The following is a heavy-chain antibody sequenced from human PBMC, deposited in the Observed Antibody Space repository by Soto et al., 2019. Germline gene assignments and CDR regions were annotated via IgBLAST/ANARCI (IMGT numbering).Heavy chain of an antibody. CDR2: ITSRSSYI. J-gene: IGHJ3*01. D-gene: IGHD3-22*01. V-gene: IGHV3-21*01. CDR1: GFTFSSYS. Sequence: GGSLRLSCLASGFTFSSYSMNWVRQAPGKGLEWVSCITSRSSYIYYADSLKGRFTVSRDDAKNSLYLQMNSLRVEDTAVYYCARNQPDYSDSSGDDDFHLWGQGTLVTVSS. CDR3: ARNQPDYSDSSGDDDFHL.